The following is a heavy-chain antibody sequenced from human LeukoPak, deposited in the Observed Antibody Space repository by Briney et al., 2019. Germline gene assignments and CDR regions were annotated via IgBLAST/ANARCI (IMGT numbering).Heavy chain of an antibody. Sequence: ASVKVSCKASGYSFTDYYIHWMRQAPGQGLEWMGWINPDSGGPNYAQKFQGRVTTTRDTSIRTVYMELSRLTFDDAAVYYCAREARAGNWFDPWGQGTLVTVSS. CDR1: GYSFTDYY. V-gene: IGHV1-2*02. D-gene: IGHD5-12*01. CDR2: INPDSGGP. J-gene: IGHJ5*02. CDR3: AREARAGNWFDP.